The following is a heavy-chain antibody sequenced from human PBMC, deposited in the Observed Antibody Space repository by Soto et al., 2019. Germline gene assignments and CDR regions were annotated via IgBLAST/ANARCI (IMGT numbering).Heavy chain of an antibody. CDR3: ARDPGRVTTGGWFDP. CDR1: GYIFINDG. D-gene: IGHD4-17*01. CDR2: INSDNGNT. J-gene: IGHJ5*02. Sequence: QVQLVQSGAEVKKPGASVKVSCKASGYIFINDGISWVRQAPGQGLEWMGWINSDNGNTKYAQKFQGRVTMTTDTSTNTVYMELRSLRSDDTAVYYCARDPGRVTTGGWFDPWGQGTLVTVSS. V-gene: IGHV1-18*01.